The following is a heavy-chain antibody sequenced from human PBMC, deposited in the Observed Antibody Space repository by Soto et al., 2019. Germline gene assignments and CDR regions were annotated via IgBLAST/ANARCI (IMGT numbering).Heavy chain of an antibody. CDR2: TYYRSRWYN. V-gene: IGHV6-1*01. D-gene: IGHD1-7*01. Sequence: SPTLSLTCAISGDSVSSHSAALNWVRLSPSRGLEWLARTYYRSRWYNDYAVSVRSRITVNPDTSKNQFSLQLTSVTPEDTAVYYCAGTTSHQWYYMDVWGKGTTVTVSS. J-gene: IGHJ6*03. CDR3: AGTTSHQWYYMDV. CDR1: GDSVSSHSAA.